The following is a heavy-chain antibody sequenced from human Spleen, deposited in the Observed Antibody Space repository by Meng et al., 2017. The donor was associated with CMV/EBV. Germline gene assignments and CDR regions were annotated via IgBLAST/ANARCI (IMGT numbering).Heavy chain of an antibody. V-gene: IGHV1-69*05. D-gene: IGHD6-6*01. J-gene: IGHJ4*02. CDR2: IIPIFGTA. CDR1: GGTFSNYA. CDR3: ARVRYREQLVPLDY. Sequence: SVKVSCKASGGTFSNYAISWVRQAPGQGLEWMGGIIPIFGTANYAQKFQGRVTITTDESTSTAYMELSSLRSEDTAVFYCARVRYREQLVPLDYWGQGTLVTVSS.